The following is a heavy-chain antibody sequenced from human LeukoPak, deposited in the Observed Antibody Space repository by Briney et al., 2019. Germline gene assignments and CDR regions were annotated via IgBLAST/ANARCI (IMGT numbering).Heavy chain of an antibody. CDR2: ISGSGGST. CDR1: GFTFSSYA. Sequence: GGSLRLSCAASGFTFSSYAMSWVRQAPGKGLEWVSAISGSGGSTYYADSVKGRFTISRDNSKNTLYLQMNSLRAEDTAVYYCAKDPEYCGGDCPRPYFQHWGQGPLVTVSS. CDR3: AKDPEYCGGDCPRPYFQH. D-gene: IGHD2-21*02. J-gene: IGHJ1*01. V-gene: IGHV3-23*01.